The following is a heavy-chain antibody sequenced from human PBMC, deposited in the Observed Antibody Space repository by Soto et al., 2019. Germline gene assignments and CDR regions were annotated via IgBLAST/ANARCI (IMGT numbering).Heavy chain of an antibody. J-gene: IGHJ6*02. CDR1: GYTFTSYA. CDR2: INAGNGNT. Sequence: EASVKVSCKASGYTFTSYAMHWVRQAPGQRLEWMGWINAGNGNTKYSQKFQGRVTITRDTSASTAYMELSSLRSEDTAVYYCARDQYYDFWSGYYRNYYYGMDVWGQGTTVTVSS. V-gene: IGHV1-3*01. D-gene: IGHD3-3*01. CDR3: ARDQYYDFWSGYYRNYYYGMDV.